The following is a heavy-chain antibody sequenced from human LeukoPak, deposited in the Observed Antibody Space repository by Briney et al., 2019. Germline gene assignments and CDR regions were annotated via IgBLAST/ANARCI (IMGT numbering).Heavy chain of an antibody. V-gene: IGHV1-18*01. D-gene: IGHD2-21*02. CDR1: GYTFTSYG. CDR3: AKDRLLNCRGDCYIFDY. CDR2: ISAYNGNT. Sequence: ASVKVSCKASGYTFTSYGISWVRQAPGQGLEWMGWISAYNGNTNYAQKLQGRVTMTTDTSTSTAYMELRSLRSDDTAVYYCAKDRLLNCRGDCYIFDYWGQGTVVTVSS. J-gene: IGHJ4*02.